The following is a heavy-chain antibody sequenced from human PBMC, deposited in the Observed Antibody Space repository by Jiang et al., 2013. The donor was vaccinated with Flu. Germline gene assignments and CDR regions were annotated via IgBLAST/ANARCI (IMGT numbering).Heavy chain of an antibody. Sequence: WVRQMPGKGLEWMGRIDPSDSYTNYSPSFQGHVTISADKSISTAYLQWSSLKASDTAMYYCARHRTYYDILTGRRTYGMDVWGQGTTVTVSS. CDR3: ARHRTYYDILTGRRTYGMDV. J-gene: IGHJ6*02. D-gene: IGHD3-9*01. V-gene: IGHV5-10-1*01. CDR2: IDPSDSYT.